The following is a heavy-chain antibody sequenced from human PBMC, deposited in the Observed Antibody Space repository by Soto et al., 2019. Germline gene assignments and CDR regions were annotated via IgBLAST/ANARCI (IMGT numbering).Heavy chain of an antibody. V-gene: IGHV1-2*02. J-gene: IGHJ6*02. CDR2: INPNSGGT. CDR1: GYTFTGYY. CDR3: AYYSSILNGMDA. D-gene: IGHD6-19*01. Sequence: ASVKVSCKASGYTFTGYYMHWVRQAPGQGLEWMGWINPNSGGTNYAQKFQGRDTMTRDTSISTAYMELSRLRSDDTAVYYCAYYSSILNGMDAWGQGTTVTVCS.